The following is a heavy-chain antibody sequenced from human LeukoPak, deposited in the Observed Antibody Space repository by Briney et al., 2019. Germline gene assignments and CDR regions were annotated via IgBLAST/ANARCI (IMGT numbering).Heavy chain of an antibody. CDR3: ARGENYYGSGSN. J-gene: IGHJ1*01. CDR2: IYYSGST. D-gene: IGHD3-10*01. V-gene: IGHV4-39*01. CDR1: GGSISSSSYY. Sequence: PSETLSLTCTVSGGSISSSSYYWGWIRQPPGKGLGWIGSIYYSGSTYYSPSLKSRVTISVDTSKNQFSLKLSSVTAADTAVYYCARGENYYGSGSNWGQGTLVTVSS.